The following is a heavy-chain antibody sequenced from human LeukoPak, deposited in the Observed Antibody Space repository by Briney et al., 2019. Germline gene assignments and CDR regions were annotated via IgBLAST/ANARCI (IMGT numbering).Heavy chain of an antibody. CDR3: ARDLGTGSVYTNRFDP. CDR1: GFTFSNYE. D-gene: IGHD1-1*01. J-gene: IGHJ5*02. Sequence: GGSLRLSCVASGFTFSNYEMLWVRQGRGGGLEWVSAIGATGATYYADSVQGRFTISRDDAKTSLYLQMNSLRAGDAAVYFCARDLGTGSVYTNRFDPWGQGTLVTVSS. V-gene: IGHV3-13*01. CDR2: IGATGAT.